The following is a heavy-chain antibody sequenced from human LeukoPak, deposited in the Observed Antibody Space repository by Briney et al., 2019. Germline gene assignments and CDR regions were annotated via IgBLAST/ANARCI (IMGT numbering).Heavy chain of an antibody. Sequence: GGSLRLSCAASGFTFDDYGMSWVRQAPGKGLEWVSGISWNSGSIGYADSVKGRFTISRDNAKNSLYLQMNSLRAEDTALYYCAKDYGGYSNDAFDIWGQGTMVTVSS. J-gene: IGHJ3*02. CDR3: AKDYGGYSNDAFDI. D-gene: IGHD3-10*01. CDR2: ISWNSGSI. CDR1: GFTFDDYG. V-gene: IGHV3-9*01.